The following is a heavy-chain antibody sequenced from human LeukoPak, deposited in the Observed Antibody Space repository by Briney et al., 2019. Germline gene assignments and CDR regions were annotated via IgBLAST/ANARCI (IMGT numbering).Heavy chain of an antibody. D-gene: IGHD3-16*01. J-gene: IGHJ4*02. CDR1: GFTFSTHG. CDR3: ARRAGAYTHPYDY. Sequence: GGSLRLSCAASGFTFSTHGMHWVRQAPGKGLEWVAFIRYDGINKYYADSVKGRFTISRDSFKNTLYLQMNSLRAEDTAVYYCARRAGAYTHPYDYWGQGTLVTVS. V-gene: IGHV3-30*02. CDR2: IRYDGINK.